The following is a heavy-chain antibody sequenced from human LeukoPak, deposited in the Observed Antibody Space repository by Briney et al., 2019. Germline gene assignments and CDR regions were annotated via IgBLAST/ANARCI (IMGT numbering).Heavy chain of an antibody. J-gene: IGHJ4*02. CDR3: ARVNDRGSWIDY. Sequence: SETLSLTCTVSGGSISTNYWSWIRQPPGKGLEWIGNIFYSGRNNYNPSLKSRVTMSVDTSKNQFSLKLSSVTAADTAVYCCARVNDRGSWIDYWGQGTLVTVSS. V-gene: IGHV4-59*01. CDR1: GGSISTNY. CDR2: IFYSGRN. D-gene: IGHD3-16*01.